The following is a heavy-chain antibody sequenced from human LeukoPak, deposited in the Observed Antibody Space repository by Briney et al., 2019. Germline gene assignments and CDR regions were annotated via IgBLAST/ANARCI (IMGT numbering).Heavy chain of an antibody. V-gene: IGHV3-21*01. CDR3: ARARSSGSHRVVNAFDV. J-gene: IGHJ3*01. D-gene: IGHD1-26*01. CDR2: ISITSDYI. CDR1: GFTFSSYT. Sequence: GGSLRLACAASGFTFSSYTMNWVRQAPGKGLEWVSSISITSDYIYYPDSMKGRFTISRDNAKNSLYLQMNSLRAEDTAVYYCARARSSGSHRVVNAFDVWGQGTMVTVSS.